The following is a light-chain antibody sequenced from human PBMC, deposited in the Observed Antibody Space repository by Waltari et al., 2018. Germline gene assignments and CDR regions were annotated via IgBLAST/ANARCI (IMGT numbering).Light chain of an antibody. J-gene: IGKJ2*01. V-gene: IGKV3-15*01. Sequence: EIVMTQSPATLSVSLGERVTLSCRASQSVSSSFAWYQQKPGQAPRLLIYDASTRATDNPARFSGSGSGTEFTLTISSLQSEDFAFYYCVQYKNWPTFGQGTKLEIK. CDR3: VQYKNWPT. CDR2: DAS. CDR1: QSVSSS.